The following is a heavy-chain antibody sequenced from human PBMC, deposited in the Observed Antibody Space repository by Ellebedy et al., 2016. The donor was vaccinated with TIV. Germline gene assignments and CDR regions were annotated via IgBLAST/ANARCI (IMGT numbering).Heavy chain of an antibody. V-gene: IGHV4-59*11. D-gene: IGHD3-3*01. Sequence: SETLSLXXTVSLGSISSHYWTWTRQPPGKGLEWIGDIYYTGSTSYSPSLTGRVTISIDTPKNQFSLKVTSVTAADTAVYYCAGEFRYDFWRGPLDHWGQGTLVTVSS. CDR2: IYYTGST. CDR1: LGSISSHY. CDR3: AGEFRYDFWRGPLDH. J-gene: IGHJ4*02.